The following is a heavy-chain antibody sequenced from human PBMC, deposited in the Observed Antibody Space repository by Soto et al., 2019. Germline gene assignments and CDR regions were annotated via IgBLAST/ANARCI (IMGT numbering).Heavy chain of an antibody. CDR2: IIPKLGSA. CDR3: AKSLVFVDHAYMDV. Sequence: QVQLVQSGAEVKEPGSSVKVSCKASGGGNLRDYRTTWVRRAPGQGLEWMGGIIPKLGSANYALKFQDRVTITADKSTNTAYMELRSLRPEDTALYYCAKSLVFVDHAYMDVWGKGTTVTVSS. V-gene: IGHV1-69*06. CDR1: GGGNLRDYR. D-gene: IGHD2-21*01. J-gene: IGHJ6*03.